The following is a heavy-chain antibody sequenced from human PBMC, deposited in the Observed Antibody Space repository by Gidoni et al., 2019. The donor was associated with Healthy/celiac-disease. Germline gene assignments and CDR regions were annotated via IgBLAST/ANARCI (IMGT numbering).Heavy chain of an antibody. V-gene: IGHV3-33*01. CDR1: GFTFSSYG. J-gene: IGHJ3*02. CDR2: IWYDGSNK. Sequence: QVQLVESGGGVVQPGRSLRLSCAAPGFTFSSYGMHWVRQAPGKGLEWVAVIWYDGSNKYYAESVKGRVTISRDNSKNTLYLQMSSLRAEDTAVYYCARDSFAFDIWGQGTMVTVSS. CDR3: ARDSFAFDI.